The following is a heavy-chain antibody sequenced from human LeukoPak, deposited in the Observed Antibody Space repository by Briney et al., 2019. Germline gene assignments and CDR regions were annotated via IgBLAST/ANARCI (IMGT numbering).Heavy chain of an antibody. Sequence: EASVKVSCKASGYTFTDYYMHWVQQAPGKGLEWMGRVDPEDGETIYAEKFQGRVTITADTSTDTAYMELSSLRSEDTAVYYCATHYSNYANLPPYYFDYWGQGTLVTVSS. D-gene: IGHD4-11*01. CDR2: VDPEDGET. J-gene: IGHJ4*02. CDR3: ATHYSNYANLPPYYFDY. V-gene: IGHV1-69-2*01. CDR1: GYTFTDYY.